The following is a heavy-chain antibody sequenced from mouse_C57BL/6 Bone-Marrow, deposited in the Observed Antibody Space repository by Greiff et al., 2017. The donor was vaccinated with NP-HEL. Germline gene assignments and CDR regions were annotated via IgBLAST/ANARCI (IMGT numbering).Heavy chain of an antibody. CDR2: IRNKANGYTT. D-gene: IGHD1-1*01. CDR3: ARNSPNYYGSSPAWFAY. V-gene: IGHV7-3*01. CDR1: GFTFTDYY. J-gene: IGHJ3*01. Sequence: EVNVVESGGGLVQPGGSLSLSCAASGFTFTDYYMSWVRQPPGKALEWLGFIRNKANGYTTEYSASVKGRFTISRDNSQSILYLQMNALRAEDSATYYCARNSPNYYGSSPAWFAYWGQGTLVTVSA.